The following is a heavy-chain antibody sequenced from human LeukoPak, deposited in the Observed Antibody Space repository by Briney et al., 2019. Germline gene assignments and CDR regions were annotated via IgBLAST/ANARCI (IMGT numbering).Heavy chain of an antibody. Sequence: RASVKVSCKASGGTFSSYAISWVRQAPGRGLEWMGGIIPIFGTANYAQKFQGRVTITADESTSTAYMELSSLRSEDTAVYYCARGDYCSSTSCYEGPFDYWGQGTLVTVSS. V-gene: IGHV1-69*13. CDR2: IIPIFGTA. D-gene: IGHD2-2*01. CDR3: ARGDYCSSTSCYEGPFDY. J-gene: IGHJ4*02. CDR1: GGTFSSYA.